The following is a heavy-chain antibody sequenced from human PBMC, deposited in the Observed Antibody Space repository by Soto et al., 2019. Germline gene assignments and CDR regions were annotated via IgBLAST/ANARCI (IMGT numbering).Heavy chain of an antibody. D-gene: IGHD1-1*01. J-gene: IGHJ4*02. V-gene: IGHV4-30-4*01. CDR3: ASSRSGYTVSDY. CDR2: IYYSGST. Sequence: QVQLQESGPGLVKPSQTLSLTCTVSGGSISSGDYYWSWIRQPPGKGLEWIGYIYYSGSTYYNPSLMSRVTISVATSKNHFPLKLSSVPAADTAVYSCASSRSGYTVSDYWGQGTLVTVSS. CDR1: GGSISSGDYY.